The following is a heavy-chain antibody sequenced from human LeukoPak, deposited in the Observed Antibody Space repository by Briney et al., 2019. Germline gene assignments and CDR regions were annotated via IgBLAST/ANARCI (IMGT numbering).Heavy chain of an antibody. CDR1: GGSISSSSYY. J-gene: IGHJ4*02. V-gene: IGHV4-39*07. CDR3: ARDWLVGATTFDY. CDR2: IYYSGST. D-gene: IGHD1-26*01. Sequence: SETLSLTCTVSGGSISSSSYYWGWIRQPPGKGLEWLGSIYYSGSTYYNPSLKSRVTISVDTSKSQFSLKLSSVTAADTAVYYCARDWLVGATTFDYWGQGTLVTVSS.